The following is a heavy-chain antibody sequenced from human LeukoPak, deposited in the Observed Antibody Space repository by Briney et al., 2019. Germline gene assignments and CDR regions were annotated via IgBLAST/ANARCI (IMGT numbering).Heavy chain of an antibody. CDR3: ARDLGGSSGWYGDAFDI. J-gene: IGHJ3*02. V-gene: IGHV4-61*02. Sequence: SETLSLTCTVSGASISSGSYYWSWIRQPAGKGLEWIGRIYTSGSTNYNPSLKSRVTISVGTCKNQFSLKLSSVTAADTAVYYCARDLGGSSGWYGDAFDIWGQGTMVTVSS. CDR1: GASISSGSYY. D-gene: IGHD6-19*01. CDR2: IYTSGST.